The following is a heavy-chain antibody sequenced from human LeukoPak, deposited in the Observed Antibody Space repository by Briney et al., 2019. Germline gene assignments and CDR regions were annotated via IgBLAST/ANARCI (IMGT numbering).Heavy chain of an antibody. CDR1: GGSISSYY. CDR2: IYYSGST. V-gene: IGHV4-59*01. CDR3: ARDGDLPSGFGMDV. D-gene: IGHD3-22*01. J-gene: IGHJ6*02. Sequence: SETLSLTCTVSGGSISSYYWSWLRQPPGKGLEWIGYIYYSGSTNYNPSLKSPVTISVDTSKNQFSLKLSSVTAADTAVYYCARDGDLPSGFGMDVWGQGTTVTVSS.